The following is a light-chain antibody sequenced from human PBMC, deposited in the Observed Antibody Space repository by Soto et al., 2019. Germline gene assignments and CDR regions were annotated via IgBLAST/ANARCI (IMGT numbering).Light chain of an antibody. J-gene: IGLJ1*01. CDR1: SSNLGAHYD. CDR3: QTYDSSLSGYV. Sequence: QAVVTQPPSVSGAPGQRVTISCTGTSSNLGAHYDVHWYQQLPGMTPKLLIYGNTKRPSGVPDRFSGSKSGTSASLAITGLQAEDEADYYCQTYDSSLSGYVFGTGTKLTVL. V-gene: IGLV1-40*01. CDR2: GNT.